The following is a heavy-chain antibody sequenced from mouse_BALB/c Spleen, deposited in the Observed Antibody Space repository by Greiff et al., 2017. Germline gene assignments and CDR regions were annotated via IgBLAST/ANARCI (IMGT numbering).Heavy chain of an antibody. Sequence: EVKLQESGGGLVQPGGSLRLSCATSGFTFTDYYMSWVRQPPGKALEWLGFIRNKANGYTTEYSASVKGRFTISRDNSQSILYLQMNTLRAEDSATYYCARGGNYVSFAYWGQGTLVTVSA. CDR2: IRNKANGYTT. D-gene: IGHD2-1*01. J-gene: IGHJ3*01. V-gene: IGHV7-3*02. CDR3: ARGGNYVSFAY. CDR1: GFTFTDYY.